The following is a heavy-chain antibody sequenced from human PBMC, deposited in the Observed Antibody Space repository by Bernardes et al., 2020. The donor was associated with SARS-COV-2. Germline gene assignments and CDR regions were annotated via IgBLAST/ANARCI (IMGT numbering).Heavy chain of an antibody. CDR2: IYNGNNT. J-gene: IGHJ3*02. CDR3: ARAGYPKGVDI. CDR1: GFTVSSHY. Sequence: GGSLRLSRAASGFTVSSHYMSWVRQAPGKGLEWVSIIYNGNNTYYADSVKGRFTISRDNSKNTLYLQMSSLRAEDTAVYYCARAGYPKGVDIWGQGTMVTVSS. D-gene: IGHD6-13*01. V-gene: IGHV3-66*02.